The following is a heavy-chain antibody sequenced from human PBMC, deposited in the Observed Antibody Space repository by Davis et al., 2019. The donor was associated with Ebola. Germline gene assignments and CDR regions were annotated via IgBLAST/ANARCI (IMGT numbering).Heavy chain of an antibody. CDR1: GFTFKSHG. J-gene: IGHJ6*04. CDR2: INGGGSAT. CDR3: AREDYYYYGMDV. Sequence: GESLKISCAASGFTFKSHGMHWVRQAPGKGLVWVSRINGGGSATTYADSVKGRFTVSRDNAKNTLFLQMDGLRAEDTAVYYCAREDYYYYGMDVWGKGTTVTVSS. V-gene: IGHV3-74*01.